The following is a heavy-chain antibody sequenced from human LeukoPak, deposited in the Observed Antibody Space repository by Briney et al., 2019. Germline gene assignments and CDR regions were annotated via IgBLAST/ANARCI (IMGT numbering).Heavy chain of an antibody. V-gene: IGHV1-69*05. CDR3: ARDRTAPRTLWFDP. D-gene: IGHD5-18*01. Sequence: SVKVSCKVSGGTFSSYAISWVRQAPGQGLEWMGRIIPIFGTANYAQKFQGRVTITTDESTSTAYMELSSLRSEDTAVYYCARDRTAPRTLWFDPWGQGTLVTVSS. CDR1: GGTFSSYA. J-gene: IGHJ5*02. CDR2: IIPIFGTA.